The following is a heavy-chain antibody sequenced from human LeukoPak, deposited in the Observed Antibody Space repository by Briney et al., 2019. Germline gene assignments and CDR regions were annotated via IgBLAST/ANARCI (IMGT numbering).Heavy chain of an antibody. V-gene: IGHV3-30-3*01. Sequence: GRSLRLSCAASGFTFSSYAMHWVRQAPGKGLEWVAVISYDGSNKSYADSVKGRFTISRDNSKNTLYLQMNSLRAEDTAVYYCARESVEDAFDIWGQGTMVTVSS. J-gene: IGHJ3*02. CDR1: GFTFSSYA. D-gene: IGHD1-1*01. CDR3: ARESVEDAFDI. CDR2: ISYDGSNK.